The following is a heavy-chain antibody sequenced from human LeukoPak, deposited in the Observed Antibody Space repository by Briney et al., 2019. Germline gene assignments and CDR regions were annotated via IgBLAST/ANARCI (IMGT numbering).Heavy chain of an antibody. CDR1: GFAFSNYA. Sequence: GGSLRLSCAASGFAFSNYAMSWVRQAPGKGLEWVSAISGSGGSTYCADSVKGRFTISRDNSKNTLYLQMNSLRAEDTAVYYCAKEIYDSTLRGAFDIWGQGTMVTVSS. J-gene: IGHJ3*02. D-gene: IGHD3-22*01. CDR3: AKEIYDSTLRGAFDI. CDR2: ISGSGGST. V-gene: IGHV3-23*01.